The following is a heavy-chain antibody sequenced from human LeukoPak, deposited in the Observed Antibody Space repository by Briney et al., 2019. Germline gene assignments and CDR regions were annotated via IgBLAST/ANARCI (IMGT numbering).Heavy chain of an antibody. CDR2: LIPILGIA. V-gene: IGHV1-69*04. CDR1: GGTFSSYA. CDR3: ARGVPAAVFDY. J-gene: IGHJ4*02. Sequence: ASVKVSCKASGGTFSSYAISWVRQAPGQGLEWMGRLIPILGIANYAQKFQGRVTITADKSTSTTYMELSSLRSEDTAVYYCARGVPAAVFDYWGQGTLVTVSS. D-gene: IGHD2-2*01.